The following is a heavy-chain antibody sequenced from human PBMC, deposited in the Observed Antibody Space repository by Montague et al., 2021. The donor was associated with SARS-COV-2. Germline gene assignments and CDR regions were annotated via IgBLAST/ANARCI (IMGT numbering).Heavy chain of an antibody. CDR2: IDHSGNT. V-gene: IGHV4-34*01. Sequence: SETLSLTCAVYGGSFSTYYCAWIRQSPGKGLEWIGNIDHSGNTNXNLSLKSRVSISVDTSSSQFSLYLTSVTAAGAAVYHCARDQTVLEWIWYGMDVWGPGTTVTVSS. CDR1: GGSFSTYY. J-gene: IGHJ6*02. D-gene: IGHD3-3*01. CDR3: ARDQTVLEWIWYGMDV.